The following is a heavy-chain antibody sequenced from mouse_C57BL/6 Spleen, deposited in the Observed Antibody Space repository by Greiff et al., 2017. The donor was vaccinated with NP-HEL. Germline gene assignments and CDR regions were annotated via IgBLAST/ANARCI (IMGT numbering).Heavy chain of an antibody. CDR1: GFNIKDDY. CDR3: TTARVSAMDY. CDR2: IDPENGDT. Sequence: EVQLVESGAELVRPGASVKLSCTASGFNIKDDYMHWVKQRPEQGLEWIGWIDPENGDTEYASKFQGKATITADTSSNTAYLQLSSLTSEDTAVYYCTTARVSAMDYWGQGTSVTVSS. D-gene: IGHD6-2*01. J-gene: IGHJ4*01. V-gene: IGHV14-4*01.